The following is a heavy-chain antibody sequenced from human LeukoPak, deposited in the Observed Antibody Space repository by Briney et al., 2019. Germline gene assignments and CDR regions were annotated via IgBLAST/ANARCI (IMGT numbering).Heavy chain of an antibody. V-gene: IGHV4-31*03. D-gene: IGHD2-15*01. Sequence: SQTLSLTCTVSGASISSGGFYWNWIRQHPGKGLEWIGYIYYSGSTSYNPSLKSRVTISVDTSKNQFSLKLSSVTAADTAVYYCARHGCSSVSCLYYYYGMDVWGQGTTVTVTS. CDR3: ARHGCSSVSCLYYYYGMDV. CDR1: GASISSGGFY. J-gene: IGHJ6*02. CDR2: IYYSGST.